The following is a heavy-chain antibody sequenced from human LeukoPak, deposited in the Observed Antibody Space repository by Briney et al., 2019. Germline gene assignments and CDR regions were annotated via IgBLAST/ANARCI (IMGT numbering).Heavy chain of an antibody. Sequence: GASVKVSCKASGGTFSSYAISWVRQAPGQGLEWMGGIIPIFGTANYAQKFQGRVTITADESTSTAYTELCSLRSEDTAVYYCARGSGSYYNIPGNWFDPWGQGTLVTVSS. CDR1: GGTFSSYA. CDR2: IIPIFGTA. J-gene: IGHJ5*02. D-gene: IGHD3-10*01. CDR3: ARGSGSYYNIPGNWFDP. V-gene: IGHV1-69*13.